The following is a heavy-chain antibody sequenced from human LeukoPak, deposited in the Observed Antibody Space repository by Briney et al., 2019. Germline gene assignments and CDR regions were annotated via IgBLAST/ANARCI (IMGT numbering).Heavy chain of an antibody. CDR1: GFNFSSYA. Sequence: GGSLRLSCAASGFNFSSYAMHWVRQAPGQGLEYVSAISSNGGSTYYANAVKGRFTISRDNSKNTLYLQMGSLRAEDMAVYYCARPLGYCSGGSCLGLDYWGQGTLVTVSS. CDR2: ISSNGGST. V-gene: IGHV3-64*01. CDR3: ARPLGYCSGGSCLGLDY. J-gene: IGHJ4*02. D-gene: IGHD2-15*01.